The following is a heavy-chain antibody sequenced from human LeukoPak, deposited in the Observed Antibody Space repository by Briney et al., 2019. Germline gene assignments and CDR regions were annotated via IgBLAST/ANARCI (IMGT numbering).Heavy chain of an antibody. CDR3: ARAATGGGKSHLDY. CDR2: ISAYNGNT. CDR1: RYTLTSYV. D-gene: IGHD4-23*01. J-gene: IGHJ4*02. Sequence: ASVKVSRKPSRYTLTSYVIRWVRPAPGQRLAWMGWISAYNGNTNYAQKLQVRVTMTTDTSTSTAYMELRSLRSDDTAVYYCARAATGGGKSHLDYWGQGTLVTVSS. V-gene: IGHV1-18*01.